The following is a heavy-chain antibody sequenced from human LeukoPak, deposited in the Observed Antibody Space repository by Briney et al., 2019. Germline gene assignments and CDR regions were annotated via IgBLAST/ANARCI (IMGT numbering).Heavy chain of an antibody. CDR3: AKEYSSSWGYYYYYMDV. Sequence: GGSLGLSCAASGFTFSSYAMSWVRQAPGKGLEWVSAISGSGGSTYYADSVKGRFTISRDNSKNTLYLQMNSLRAEDTAVYYCAKEYSSSWGYYYYYMDVWGKGTTVTVSS. V-gene: IGHV3-23*01. CDR1: GFTFSSYA. CDR2: ISGSGGST. J-gene: IGHJ6*03. D-gene: IGHD6-13*01.